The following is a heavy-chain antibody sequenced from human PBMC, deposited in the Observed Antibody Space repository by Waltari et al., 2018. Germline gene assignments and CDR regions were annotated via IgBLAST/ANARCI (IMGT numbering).Heavy chain of an antibody. V-gene: IGHV4-39*07. CDR3: ARLGDGYNDRYFDY. CDR1: GGSISSSSYY. D-gene: IGHD5-12*01. J-gene: IGHJ4*02. CDR2: IYYSGSTS. Sequence: QLQLQESGPGLVKPSETLSLTCIVSGGSISSSSYYWGWIRQPPGKGLEWIGTIYYSGSTSYYNPSLKSRVTISIDTSKNQFSLKLSSVTAADTAVYYCARLGDGYNDRYFDYWGQGTLVTVSS.